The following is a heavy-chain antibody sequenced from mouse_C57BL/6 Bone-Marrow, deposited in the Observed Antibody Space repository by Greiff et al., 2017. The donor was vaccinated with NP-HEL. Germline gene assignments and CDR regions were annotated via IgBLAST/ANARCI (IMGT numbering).Heavy chain of an antibody. CDR1: GYTFTSYW. V-gene: IGHV1-64*01. CDR3: AGITTVVGFDY. D-gene: IGHD1-1*01. J-gene: IGHJ2*01. Sequence: QVHVKQPGAELVKPGASVKLSCKASGYTFTSYWMHWVKQRPGQGLEWIGMIHPNSGSTNYNEKFKSKATLTVDKSSSTAYMQLSSLTSEDSAVYYCAGITTVVGFDYWGQGTTLTVSS. CDR2: IHPNSGST.